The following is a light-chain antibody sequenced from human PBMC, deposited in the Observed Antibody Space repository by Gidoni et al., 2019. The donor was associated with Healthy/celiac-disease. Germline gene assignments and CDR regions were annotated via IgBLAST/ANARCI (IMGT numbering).Light chain of an antibody. CDR1: QSISSW. Sequence: DIQMTQSPSTLSASVGDRVTITCRASQSISSWLAWYQQKPGEAPKLLIYHASSLESGVPSRFSGSGSGTEFTLTISSLQPDDFATYYCQQYNSYSWTFGQGTKVEIK. CDR3: QQYNSYSWT. J-gene: IGKJ1*01. V-gene: IGKV1-5*01. CDR2: HAS.